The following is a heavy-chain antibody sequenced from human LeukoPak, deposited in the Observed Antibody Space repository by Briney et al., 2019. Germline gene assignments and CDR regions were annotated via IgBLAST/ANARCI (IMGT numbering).Heavy chain of an antibody. CDR2: ISYDGSNN. Sequence: PGRSLRLSCAASGFTFSSYAMHWVRQAPGKGLEWVAVISYDGSNNYYADSVKGRFTISRDNAKNSLYLQMNSLRAEDTAVYYCASEPGHYYGSGSYYIGGYWGQGTLVTVSS. D-gene: IGHD3-10*01. V-gene: IGHV3-30-3*01. CDR3: ASEPGHYYGSGSYYIGGY. CDR1: GFTFSSYA. J-gene: IGHJ4*02.